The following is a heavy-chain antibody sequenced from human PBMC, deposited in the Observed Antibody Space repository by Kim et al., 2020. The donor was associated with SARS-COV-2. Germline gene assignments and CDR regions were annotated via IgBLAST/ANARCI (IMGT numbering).Heavy chain of an antibody. CDR1: GGTFSSYA. V-gene: IGHV1-69*04. Sequence: SVKVSCKASGGTFSSYAISWVRQAPGQGLEWMGRIIPILGIANYAQKFQGRVTITADKSTSTAYMELSSLRSEDTAVYYCARGENAAFRNYYCYMDVWGKGTTVTVSS. D-gene: IGHD6-13*01. CDR3: ARGENAAFRNYYCYMDV. CDR2: IIPILGIA. J-gene: IGHJ6*03.